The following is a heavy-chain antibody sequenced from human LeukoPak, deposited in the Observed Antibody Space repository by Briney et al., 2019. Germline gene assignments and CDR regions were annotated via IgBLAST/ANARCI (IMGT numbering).Heavy chain of an antibody. D-gene: IGHD6-19*01. V-gene: IGHV3-7*01. Sequence: GGSLRLSCAASGFSFSSTWMTWVRQAPGKGLEWVANMKEDGRQKNYVDSVKGRLTISRDNAKNSLFLQMNSLRAEDTAVYYCARDMAGSFDYWGQGTLVTVSS. J-gene: IGHJ4*02. CDR1: GFSFSSTW. CDR3: ARDMAGSFDY. CDR2: MKEDGRQK.